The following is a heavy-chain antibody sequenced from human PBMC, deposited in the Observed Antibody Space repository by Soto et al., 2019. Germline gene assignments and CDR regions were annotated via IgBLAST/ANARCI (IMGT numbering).Heavy chain of an antibody. V-gene: IGHV3-15*01. J-gene: IGHJ6*02. CDR2: IQSKTDGGAT. CDR1: GFTFSYVW. Sequence: EVQLVESGGGLVKPGGSLKLSCAASGFTFSYVWMSWVRQAPGKGLEWVGRIQSKTDGGATDYAAPVKGRFTISRDDTRNTLYLQMNIMKTDDTAVYYCPTCGFIGSHSMDVWGQGTTATVSS. CDR3: PTCGFIGSHSMDV. D-gene: IGHD3-10*01.